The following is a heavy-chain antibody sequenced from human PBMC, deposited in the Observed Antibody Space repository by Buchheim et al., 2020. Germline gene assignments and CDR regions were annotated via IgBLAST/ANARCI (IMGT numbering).Heavy chain of an antibody. CDR1: GYTFTSYG. V-gene: IGHV1-18*04. Sequence: QVQLVQSGAEVKKPGASVKVSCKASGYTFTSYGISWVRQAPGQGLEWMGWISAYNGNTNYAQKLQGRVTITTDTSTRTAYMEMRRLRSDDTAVYYCARVVRPVLRYFDWSHYNWFDPWGQGTL. CDR2: ISAYNGNT. D-gene: IGHD3-9*01. J-gene: IGHJ5*02. CDR3: ARVVRPVLRYFDWSHYNWFDP.